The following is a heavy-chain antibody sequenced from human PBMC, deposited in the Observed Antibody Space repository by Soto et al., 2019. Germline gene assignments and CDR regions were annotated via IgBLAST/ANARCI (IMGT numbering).Heavy chain of an antibody. CDR1: GYTFTSYG. CDR2: ISAYNGNT. V-gene: IGHV1-18*01. CDR3: AGYGNGQHYYYGMDV. D-gene: IGHD4-4*01. J-gene: IGHJ6*02. Sequence: QVQLVQSGAEVKKPGASVKVSCKASGYTFTSYGISWVRQAPGQGLEWMGWISAYNGNTNYAQKLQGRVTMTTDTSTSTAYMELRGLRSDDTAVYYCAGYGNGQHYYYGMDVWGQGTTVTVSS.